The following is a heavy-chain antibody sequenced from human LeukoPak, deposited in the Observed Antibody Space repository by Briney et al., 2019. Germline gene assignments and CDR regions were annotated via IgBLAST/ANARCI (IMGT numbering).Heavy chain of an antibody. CDR3: ARVYCSSTSCPENWFDP. CDR2: IYPGDSDT. Sequence: KRGESLKISCKGSGYNFTSYWIGWVRQMPGKGLEWMGIIYPGDSDTRYSPSFQGQVTISADKSISTAYLQWSSLKASDTAMYYCARVYCSSTSCPENWFDPWGQGTLVTVSS. D-gene: IGHD2-2*01. J-gene: IGHJ5*02. V-gene: IGHV5-51*01. CDR1: GYNFTSYW.